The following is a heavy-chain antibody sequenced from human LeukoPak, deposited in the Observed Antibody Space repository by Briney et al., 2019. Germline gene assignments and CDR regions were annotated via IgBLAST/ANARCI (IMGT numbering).Heavy chain of an antibody. CDR1: GFIFSTYD. V-gene: IGHV3-23*01. Sequence: PGGSLRLSCAASGFIFSTYDMSWVRQAPGKGLEWVSTIGSGGTTYYAYSVKGRFTISRDNSKNTLYLQMNSLRAEDTAIYYCTKRHGSGIKYFDYWGQGTLVTVSS. CDR2: IGSGGTT. J-gene: IGHJ4*02. CDR3: TKRHGSGIKYFDY. D-gene: IGHD3-10*01.